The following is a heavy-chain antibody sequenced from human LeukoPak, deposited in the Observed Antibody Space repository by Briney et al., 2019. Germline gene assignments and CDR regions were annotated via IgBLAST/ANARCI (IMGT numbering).Heavy chain of an antibody. CDR1: GYRLTSNW. J-gene: IGHJ4*02. V-gene: IGHV5-51*01. CDR2: IYPGYSDT. CDR3: ARFALSSSLDY. D-gene: IGHD6-13*01. Sequence: GESLKISCKVSGYRLTSNWIGWVRQVPGKGLEWMGIIYPGYSDTRYSPSFQGQVTFSVDTSTSTVYLQWSSLKASDTAIYYCARFALSSSLDYWGQGTLVTVSS.